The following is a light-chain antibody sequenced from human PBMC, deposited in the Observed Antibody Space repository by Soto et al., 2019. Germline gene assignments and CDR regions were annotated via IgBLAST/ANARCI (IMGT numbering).Light chain of an antibody. V-gene: IGKV3-15*01. CDR2: GAS. Sequence: EIVMTQSPATLSVAPGERAPLSCRASQSVSSNLAWYQQKPGQAPRVLNYGASTRATGIPARFSGSGSGTAVTLTISSLQSEDFAVYYCQQYNNWPRGTVGQGTKVEIK. CDR1: QSVSSN. J-gene: IGKJ1*01. CDR3: QQYNNWPRGT.